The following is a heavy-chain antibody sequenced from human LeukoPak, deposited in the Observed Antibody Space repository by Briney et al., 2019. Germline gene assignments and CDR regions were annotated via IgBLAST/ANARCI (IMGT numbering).Heavy chain of an antibody. CDR2: ISGSGIST. V-gene: IGHV3-23*01. CDR3: VKGDNDILTGYYNSFDY. J-gene: IGHJ4*02. CDR1: GFTFRNFA. D-gene: IGHD3-9*01. Sequence: GGSLRLSCAASGFTFRNFAMSWVRQAPGKGLEWVSTISGSGISTYYADSVKGRFTISRDNSRDTLYLQMSSLRAEDTALYYCVKGDNDILTGYYNSFDYWGQGTLVTVSS.